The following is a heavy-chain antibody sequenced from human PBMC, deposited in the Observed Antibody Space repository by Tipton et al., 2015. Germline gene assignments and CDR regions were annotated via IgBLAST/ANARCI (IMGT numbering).Heavy chain of an antibody. Sequence: GSLRLSCAASGFSFSNYAMSWVRQAPGKGLEWVSLIGGSGETTYYADSVKGRFTISRDNAKNSLYLRMNSLRDEDTALYYCAYGTTVFHTFDIWGQGTMVTVSP. CDR2: IGGSGETT. V-gene: IGHV3-23*01. CDR1: GFSFSNYA. CDR3: AYGTTVFHTFDI. D-gene: IGHD1-7*01. J-gene: IGHJ3*02.